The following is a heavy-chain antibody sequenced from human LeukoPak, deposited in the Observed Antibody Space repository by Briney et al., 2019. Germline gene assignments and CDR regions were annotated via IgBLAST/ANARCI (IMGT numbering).Heavy chain of an antibody. J-gene: IGHJ4*02. Sequence: GGSLRLSCAVSGFTLSEHAMSWVRQAPGEGLEWVSGIIDVGDTYYADSVKGRFTISRDSSKNTLYLQMNSLRVEDTAVYYCACRYSGGDYWGQGILVTVSS. CDR1: GFTLSEHA. CDR2: IIDVGDT. CDR3: ACRYSGGDY. V-gene: IGHV3-23*01. D-gene: IGHD2-15*01.